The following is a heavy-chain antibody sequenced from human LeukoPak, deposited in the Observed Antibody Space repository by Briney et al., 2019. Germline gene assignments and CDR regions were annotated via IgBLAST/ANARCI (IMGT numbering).Heavy chain of an antibody. D-gene: IGHD3-3*01. Sequence: GGSLRLSCAASGFTFRDAWMTWVRQAPGKGLEWVGRIRSKTDGGTTDYAVSVQGRFTISRDDSKNTLYLQMSGLKTEDTAVYYCAKHIYGVVSFQQWGQGTLVTVSS. CDR2: IRSKTDGGTT. CDR3: AKHIYGVVSFQQ. J-gene: IGHJ1*01. CDR1: GFTFRDAW. V-gene: IGHV3-15*01.